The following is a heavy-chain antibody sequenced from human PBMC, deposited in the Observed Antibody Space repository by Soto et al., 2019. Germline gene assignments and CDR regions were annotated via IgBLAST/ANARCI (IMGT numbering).Heavy chain of an antibody. Sequence: EVQLLESRGGLVQPGGSLRLSCAASGFILSDYAMSWVRQAPGKGLEGVSTTVRSGDTTYYADSLKGRFTISRDNSKNTLYLHVNSVRAEDTAVYYCAKSFRPSSIWGSYRHKAHFHYWGQGTLVTVSS. J-gene: IGHJ4*02. D-gene: IGHD3-16*02. CDR1: GFILSDYA. CDR2: TVRSGDTT. CDR3: AKSFRPSSIWGSYRHKAHFHY. V-gene: IGHV3-23*01.